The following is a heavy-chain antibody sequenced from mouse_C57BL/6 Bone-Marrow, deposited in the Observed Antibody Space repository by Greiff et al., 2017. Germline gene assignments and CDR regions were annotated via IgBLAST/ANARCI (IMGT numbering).Heavy chain of an antibody. D-gene: IGHD1-1*01. J-gene: IGHJ2*01. CDR1: GFNIKDDY. CDR2: IDPENGDT. CDR3: TFITTVVATNFDY. Sequence: EVQRVESGAELVRPGASVKLSCTASGFNIKDDYMHWVKQRPEQGLEWIGWIDPENGDTEYASKFQGKATITADTSSNTAYLQLSSLTSEDTAVYYCTFITTVVATNFDYWGQGTTLTVSS. V-gene: IGHV14-4*01.